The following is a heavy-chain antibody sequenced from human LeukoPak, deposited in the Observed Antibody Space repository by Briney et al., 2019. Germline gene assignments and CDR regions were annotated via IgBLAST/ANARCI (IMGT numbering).Heavy chain of an antibody. V-gene: IGHV4-38-2*02. CDR1: GYFISRGYY. J-gene: IGHJ4*02. CDR2: IYFTGNT. Sequence: PSETLSLTCTVSGYFISRGYYWAWIRQPPGRGLGWICSIYFTGNTYYNLSLQSRVIISGDTSNNQFSLQLDSVTAADTAVYYCARDGLDYGDYGGGYWGQGTQVTVSS. CDR3: ARDGLDYGDYGGGY. D-gene: IGHD4-17*01.